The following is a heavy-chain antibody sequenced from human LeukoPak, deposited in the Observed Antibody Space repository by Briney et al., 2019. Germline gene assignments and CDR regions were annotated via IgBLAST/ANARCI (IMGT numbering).Heavy chain of an antibody. CDR2: IIGSGGST. V-gene: IGHV3-23*01. Sequence: HPGGSLRLSCAASGFTFDNYAMTWVRQAPGKGLEWVSTIIGSGGSTDYADSVKGRFTISRDNSKDTLFLQMDSLRVEDTAVYYCATFCSGGDCYSFAPWGQGTLVTVSS. CDR1: GFTFDNYA. D-gene: IGHD2-15*01. J-gene: IGHJ5*02. CDR3: ATFCSGGDCYSFAP.